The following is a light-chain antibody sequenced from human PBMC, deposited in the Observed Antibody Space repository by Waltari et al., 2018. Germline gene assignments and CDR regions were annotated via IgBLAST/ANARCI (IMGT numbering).Light chain of an antibody. CDR3: QVWDANTDPGV. CDR2: YDN. J-gene: IGLJ1*01. V-gene: IGLV3-21*01. Sequence: SYVLTQPPSVSVAPGETARITCGGNNIESKSVHWYRQRPGQAPVVVISYDNDRAAGVPERFSGSNSGNTATLTISWVEHGDEADYYCQVWDANTDPGVFGTGTEVTVL. CDR1: NIESKS.